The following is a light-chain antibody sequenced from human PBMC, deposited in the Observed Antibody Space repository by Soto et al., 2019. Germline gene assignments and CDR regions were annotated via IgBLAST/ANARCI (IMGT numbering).Light chain of an antibody. V-gene: IGKV1-6*01. Sequence: AIQMTQSPSSLSASVGDIVTITCRAGQGIRKDLGWYQQKPGIAPKLLISAASTLQFGVPSRFSGSQSGTEFTLTISGRQPEDLATYYCLQDLDYPLTGAGRTKVDI. CDR1: QGIRKD. J-gene: IGKJ4*01. CDR3: LQDLDYPLT. CDR2: AAS.